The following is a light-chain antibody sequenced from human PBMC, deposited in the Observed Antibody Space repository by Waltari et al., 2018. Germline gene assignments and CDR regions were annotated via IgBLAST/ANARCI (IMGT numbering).Light chain of an antibody. J-gene: IGKJ1*01. CDR3: QQYNPSSPWT. CDR1: QSVSSW. CDR2: KAS. V-gene: IGKV1-5*03. Sequence: IHMTQSPSTLSASVGDRVTITCRATQSVSSWLAWYQQKPNKAPKLLIYKASTLETGVPSRFSGSGSGTEFSLTIDSLQPEDFATYYCQQYNPSSPWTFGQGTKV.